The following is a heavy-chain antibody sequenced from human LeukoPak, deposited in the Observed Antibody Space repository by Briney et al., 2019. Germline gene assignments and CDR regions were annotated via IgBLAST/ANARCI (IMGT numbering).Heavy chain of an antibody. CDR2: ISGSGGST. Sequence: PGGSLRLSCAASGFTFSSYAMSWVRQAPGKGLEWVSAISGSGGSTYYADSVKGRFTISRDNSKNTLNLQMNSLRAEDTAVYYCAKKSGSGYYSWSDYWGQGTLVTVSS. CDR3: AKKSGSGYYSWSDY. J-gene: IGHJ4*02. CDR1: GFTFSSYA. D-gene: IGHD3-3*01. V-gene: IGHV3-23*01.